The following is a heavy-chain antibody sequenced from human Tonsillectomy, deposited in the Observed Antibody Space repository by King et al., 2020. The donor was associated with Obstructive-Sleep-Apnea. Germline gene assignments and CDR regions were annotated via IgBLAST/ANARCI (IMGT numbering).Heavy chain of an antibody. CDR2: ISAYSGNT. Sequence: VQLVESGAEVKKPGASVKVSCKASGYTFTSYGISWVRQAPGHGLEWMAWISAYSGNTDHAQKRQGRVTMTTDTSPRPAYMELRSLRSDDTAVYYCARYSSGWYYFDYWGQGTLVTVSS. D-gene: IGHD6-19*01. V-gene: IGHV1-18*04. J-gene: IGHJ4*02. CDR1: GYTFTSYG. CDR3: ARYSSGWYYFDY.